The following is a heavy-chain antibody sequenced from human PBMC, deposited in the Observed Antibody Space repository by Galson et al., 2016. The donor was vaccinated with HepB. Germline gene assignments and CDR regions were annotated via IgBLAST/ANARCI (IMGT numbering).Heavy chain of an antibody. J-gene: IGHJ6*02. D-gene: IGHD6-19*01. CDR1: GFTLSHFG. Sequence: SLRLSCAASGFTLSHFGLHWVRQAPGKGLEWVAMIWYDGSKKYYADSVKGRFTISRDNSKNTLYLQMNSLRAEDTGVYYCARERIAVAGPHHYFYAMDVWGQGTTVTVSS. CDR3: ARERIAVAGPHHYFYAMDV. CDR2: IWYDGSKK. V-gene: IGHV3-33*01.